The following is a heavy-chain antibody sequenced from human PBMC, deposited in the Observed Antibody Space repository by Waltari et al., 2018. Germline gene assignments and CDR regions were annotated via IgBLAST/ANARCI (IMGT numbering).Heavy chain of an antibody. J-gene: IGHJ4*02. Sequence: EVQLLESGGGLVQPGGSLRLSCAASGFTFSSYAMSWVRQAPGKGLEWVSAISGSGGSTYYADSVKGRFTISRDNSKNTLYLQMNSLRAEDTAVYYCAKDGGTGGIVVVIAYYFDYWGQGTLVTVSS. CDR2: ISGSGGST. V-gene: IGHV3-23*01. D-gene: IGHD2-21*01. CDR1: GFTFSSYA. CDR3: AKDGGTGGIVVVIAYYFDY.